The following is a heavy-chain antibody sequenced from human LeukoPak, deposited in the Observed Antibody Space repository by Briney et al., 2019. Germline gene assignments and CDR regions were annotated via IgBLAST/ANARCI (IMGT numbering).Heavy chain of an antibody. CDR1: GGSFSVYY. V-gene: IGHV4-34*01. CDR3: ARGRDVGRSRGFIPYGMDV. Sequence: SETLSLTCAVSGGSFSVYYWGWLRQPPGKGQEWIGEVSDGGGTDYNPSLKSRVTMSVDTSKNQFSLRLSSVTAADTAVYYCARGRDVGRSRGFIPYGMDVWGQGTTVIVSS. J-gene: IGHJ6*02. D-gene: IGHD3-10*01. CDR2: VSDGGGT.